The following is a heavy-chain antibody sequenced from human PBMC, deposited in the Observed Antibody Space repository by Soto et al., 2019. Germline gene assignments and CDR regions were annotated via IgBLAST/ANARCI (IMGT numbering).Heavy chain of an antibody. CDR1: GGSISSSNW. D-gene: IGHD3-22*01. V-gene: IGHV4-4*02. Sequence: SETLSLTCAVSGGSISSSNWWSWVRQPPGKGLEWIGEIYHSGSTNYNPSLKSRVTTSVDKSKNQFSLKLSSVTAADTAVYYCARDKRYDSSGYYYDDAFDIWGQGTMVTVSS. J-gene: IGHJ3*02. CDR2: IYHSGST. CDR3: ARDKRYDSSGYYYDDAFDI.